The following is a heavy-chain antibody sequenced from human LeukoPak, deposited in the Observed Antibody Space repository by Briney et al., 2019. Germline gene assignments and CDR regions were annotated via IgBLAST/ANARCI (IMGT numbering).Heavy chain of an antibody. V-gene: IGHV3-66*01. CDR2: FYSGGST. CDR1: GFTVSSKY. D-gene: IGHD6-19*01. J-gene: IGHJ4*02. Sequence: AGGSLRLSCAAFGFTVSSKYMSWVRQAPGKGPEWVSVFYSGGSTYYADSVKGRFTISRDNSKNTLYFQMNSQRAEDTAVYYCARGPGWNYFDYWGQGTLVTVSS. CDR3: ARGPGWNYFDY.